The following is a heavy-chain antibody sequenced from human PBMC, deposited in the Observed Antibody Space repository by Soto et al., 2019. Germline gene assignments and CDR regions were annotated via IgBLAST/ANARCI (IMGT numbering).Heavy chain of an antibody. J-gene: IGHJ3*02. D-gene: IGHD4-17*01. V-gene: IGHV3-48*03. CDR3: ARSKYGDYSNAFDI. Sequence: LVESGGGLVQPGGSLRLSCAASGFTFSSYDMNWVRQAPGKGLEWVSYISGGGDTIYYGDSVKGRFTMSRDNAKNSLYLQVNSLRGEDTAVYYCARSKYGDYSNAFDIWGQGTMVTVSS. CDR1: GFTFSSYD. CDR2: ISGGGDTI.